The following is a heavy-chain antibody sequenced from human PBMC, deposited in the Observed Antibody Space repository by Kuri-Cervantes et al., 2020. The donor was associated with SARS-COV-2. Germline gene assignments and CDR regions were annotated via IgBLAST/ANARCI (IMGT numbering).Heavy chain of an antibody. V-gene: IGHV4-59*12. D-gene: IGHD6-13*01. CDR2: IYYSGST. Sequence: GSLRLSCAVYGGSFSGYYWSWIRQPPGKGLEWIGYIYYSGSTNYNPSLKSRVTISVDTSKNQFSLKLSSVTAADTAVYYCARDSSSWDYYFDYWGQGTLVTVSS. J-gene: IGHJ4*02. CDR3: ARDSSSWDYYFDY. CDR1: GGSFSGYY.